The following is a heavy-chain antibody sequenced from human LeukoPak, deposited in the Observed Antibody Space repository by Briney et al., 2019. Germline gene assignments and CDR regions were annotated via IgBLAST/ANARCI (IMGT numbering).Heavy chain of an antibody. CDR3: ARGGSSSYYDSSGLGDY. Sequence: ASVKVSCKASGYTFTSYDINWVRQATGQGLEWMGWMNPNSGNTGYAQKFQGRVTMTRHTSISTAYMELSSLRSEDTAVYYCARGGSSSYYDSSGLGDYWGQGTLVTVSS. V-gene: IGHV1-8*01. D-gene: IGHD3-22*01. CDR2: MNPNSGNT. J-gene: IGHJ4*02. CDR1: GYTFTSYD.